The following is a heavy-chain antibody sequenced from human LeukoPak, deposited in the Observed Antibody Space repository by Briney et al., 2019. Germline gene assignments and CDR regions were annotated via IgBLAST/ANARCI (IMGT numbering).Heavy chain of an antibody. J-gene: IGHJ6*02. Sequence: PGGSLRLSCVASGFTFRDYYMSWIRQAPGKGLEWISYISSSASSRYYADSVKGRFTISRDNAKNSLYLQMNSLRAEDTAVYYCAREAVDSLDYYYGMDVWGQGTTVTVSS. CDR2: ISSSASSR. D-gene: IGHD3-9*01. CDR3: AREAVDSLDYYYGMDV. CDR1: GFTFRDYY. V-gene: IGHV3-11*01.